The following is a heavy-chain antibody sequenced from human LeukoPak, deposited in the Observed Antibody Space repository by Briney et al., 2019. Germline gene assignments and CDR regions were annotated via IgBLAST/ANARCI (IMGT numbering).Heavy chain of an antibody. Sequence: SVKVSCKASGGTFSSYAISWVRQAPGQGLEWMGRIIPVLGIANYAQKFQGRVTITADKSTSTAYMELSSLRSEDTAVYYCARVGGDDAFDIWGQGTMVTVSS. V-gene: IGHV1-69*04. CDR3: ARVGGDDAFDI. J-gene: IGHJ3*02. CDR1: GGTFSSYA. CDR2: IIPVLGIA. D-gene: IGHD3-10*01.